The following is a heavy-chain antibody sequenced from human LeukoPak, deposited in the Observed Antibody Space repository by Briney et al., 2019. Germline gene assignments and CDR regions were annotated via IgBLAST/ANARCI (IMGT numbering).Heavy chain of an antibody. CDR1: GGSFSGYY. CDR2: IYYSGST. CDR3: ARDLLGGEFAY. D-gene: IGHD3-16*01. J-gene: IGHJ4*02. V-gene: IGHV4-30-4*08. Sequence: PSETLSLTCAVYGGSFSGYYWSWIRQPPGKGLEWIGYIYYSGSTYYNPSLKSRVTISVDTSKNQFSLKLSSVTAADTAVYYCARDLLGGEFAYWGQGTLVTVSS.